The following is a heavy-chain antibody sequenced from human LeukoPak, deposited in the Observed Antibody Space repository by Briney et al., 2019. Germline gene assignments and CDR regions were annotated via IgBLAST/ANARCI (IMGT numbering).Heavy chain of an antibody. CDR3: ARDVGGYYYGNLEY. V-gene: IGHV4-31*03. D-gene: IGHD3-22*01. CDR2: ISYGGST. CDR1: GGPLSRGDHY. J-gene: IGHJ4*02. Sequence: SSETLSLTCTVSGGPLSRGDHYWSWVRQFPGKGLERIGYISYGGSTFYNPSLKSRAAISGDTSKTQFSLKLTSVTAADTAVYYCARDVGGYYYGNLEYWGQGILVTVSS.